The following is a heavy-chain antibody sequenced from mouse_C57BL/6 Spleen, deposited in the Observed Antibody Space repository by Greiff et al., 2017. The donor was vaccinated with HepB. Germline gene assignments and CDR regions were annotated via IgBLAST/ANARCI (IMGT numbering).Heavy chain of an antibody. J-gene: IGHJ2*01. V-gene: IGHV1-64*01. CDR1: GYTFTSYW. CDR2: IHPNSGST. Sequence: QVQLQQPGAELVKPGASVKLSCKASGYTFTSYWMHWVKQRPGQGLEWIGMIHPNSGSTNYNEKFKSKATLTVDKSSSTAYMQLSSLTSEDSAVYYCAKQDPYYYGSSYGYWGQGTTLTVSS. CDR3: AKQDPYYYGSSYGY. D-gene: IGHD1-1*01.